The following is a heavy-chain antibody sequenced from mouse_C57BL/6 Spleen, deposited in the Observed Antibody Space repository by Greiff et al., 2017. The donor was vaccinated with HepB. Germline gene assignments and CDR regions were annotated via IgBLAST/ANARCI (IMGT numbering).Heavy chain of an antibody. J-gene: IGHJ4*01. CDR3: ARQDLPHYYAMDY. Sequence: VKLMESGPGLVQPSQSLSITCTVSGFSLTSYGVHWVRQSPGKGLEWLGVIWSGGSTDYNAAFISRLSISKDNSKSQVFFKMNSLQADDTAIYYCARQDLPHYYAMDYWGQGTSVTVSS. CDR2: IWSGGST. D-gene: IGHD2-1*01. CDR1: GFSLTSYG. V-gene: IGHV2-2*01.